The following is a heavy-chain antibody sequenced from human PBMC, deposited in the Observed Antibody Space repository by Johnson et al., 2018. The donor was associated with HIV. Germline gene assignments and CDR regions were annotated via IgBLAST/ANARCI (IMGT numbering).Heavy chain of an antibody. CDR3: AGDMGTHAFDI. V-gene: IGHV3-11*04. CDR1: GFTFSDYY. J-gene: IGHJ3*02. D-gene: IGHD2-15*01. Sequence: VQLVESGVGLVKPGGSLRLSCAASGFTFSDYYMIWIRQAPGKGLEWVSYISSSGNTIYYADSVKGRFTISRDNAKNSLYLQMNSLRAEDTAVYYCAGDMGTHAFDIWGQGTMVTVSS. CDR2: ISSSGNTI.